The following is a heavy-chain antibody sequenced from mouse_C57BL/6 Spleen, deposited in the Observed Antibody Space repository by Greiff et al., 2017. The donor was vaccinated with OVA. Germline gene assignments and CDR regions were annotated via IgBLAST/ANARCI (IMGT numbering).Heavy chain of an antibody. J-gene: IGHJ2*01. CDR1: GYSITSGYY. Sequence: VQLQQSGPGLVKPSQSLSLTCSVTGYSITSGYYWNWIRQFPGNKLEWMGYISYDGSNNYNPSLKNRISITRDTSKNQFFLKLNSVTTEDTATYYCARETGGVFDYWGQGTTLTVSS. CDR2: ISYDGSN. D-gene: IGHD4-1*01. V-gene: IGHV3-6*01. CDR3: ARETGGVFDY.